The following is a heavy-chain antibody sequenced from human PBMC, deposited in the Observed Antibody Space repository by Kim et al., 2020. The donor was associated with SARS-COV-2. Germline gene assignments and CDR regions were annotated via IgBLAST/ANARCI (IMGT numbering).Heavy chain of an antibody. V-gene: IGHV3-15*01. D-gene: IGHD2-2*01. CDR1: GFTFSNAW. CDR2: IKSKSDGGST. Sequence: GGSLRLSCAAAGFTFSNAWMSWVRQAPGKGLEWVGRIKSKSDGGSTDYAAPVKGRFTISRDDSKNTLYLQMNSLKTEDTAVSYFTTESIVVVPAAISHYTPWVDPCGQGNLVTVSS. J-gene: IGHJ5*02. CDR3: TTESIVVVPAAISHYTPWVDP.